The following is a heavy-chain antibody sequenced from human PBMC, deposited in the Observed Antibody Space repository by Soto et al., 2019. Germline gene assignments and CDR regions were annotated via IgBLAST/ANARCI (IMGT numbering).Heavy chain of an antibody. Sequence: ASVKVSCKASGYTFTSYGISWVRPAPGQGLEWMGWISAYNGNTHYAHRLQGRVTLTTDTSTSTAYMELKSLRSDDTAVYYCARDPAEDDYVWGSYRPAPDYWGQGTLVTVSS. CDR3: ARDPAEDDYVWGSYRPAPDY. V-gene: IGHV1-18*01. D-gene: IGHD3-16*02. CDR2: ISAYNGNT. J-gene: IGHJ4*02. CDR1: GYTFTSYG.